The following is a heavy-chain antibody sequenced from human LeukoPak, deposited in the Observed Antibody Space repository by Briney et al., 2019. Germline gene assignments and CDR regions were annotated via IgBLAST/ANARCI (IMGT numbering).Heavy chain of an antibody. CDR2: VRQDGKLK. CDR1: GFKISDYY. V-gene: IGHV3-30*02. D-gene: IGHD2-2*01. J-gene: IGHJ1*01. Sequence: GGSLRLSCVASGFKISDYYIHWVRQAPGKGLEWAASVRQDGKLKFYADSVKGRFTISRDNAKNSLYLQMNSLRAEDTAVYYCARDRNRIVVVPAAMGEYFQHWGQGTLVTVSS. CDR3: ARDRNRIVVVPAAMGEYFQH.